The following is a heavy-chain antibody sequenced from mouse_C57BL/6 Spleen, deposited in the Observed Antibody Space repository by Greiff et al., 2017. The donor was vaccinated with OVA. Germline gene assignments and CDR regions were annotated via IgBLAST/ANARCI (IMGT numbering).Heavy chain of an antibody. D-gene: IGHD2-4*01. V-gene: IGHV1-80*01. CDR3: ARSGDYDWFAY. Sequence: VKLMESGAELVKPGASVKISCKASGYAFSSYWMNWVKQRPGKGLEWIGQIYPGDGDTNYNGKFKGKATLTADKSSSTAYMQLSSLTSEDSAVYFCARSGDYDWFAYWGQGTLVTVSA. CDR2: IYPGDGDT. CDR1: GYAFSSYW. J-gene: IGHJ3*01.